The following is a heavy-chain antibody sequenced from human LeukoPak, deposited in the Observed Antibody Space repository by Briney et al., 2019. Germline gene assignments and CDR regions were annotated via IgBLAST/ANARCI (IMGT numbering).Heavy chain of an antibody. V-gene: IGHV3-23*01. CDR3: AREVLFRFDY. Sequence: GGSLRLSCAASGFTFSNYAMNWVRQAPGKGLEWVSAISGSGDNTYYADSVKGRFTISRDNSKNTLYLQMNSLRAEDTAVYYCAREVLFRFDYWGQGTLVTVSS. CDR1: GFTFSNYA. J-gene: IGHJ4*02. D-gene: IGHD2-21*01. CDR2: ISGSGDNT.